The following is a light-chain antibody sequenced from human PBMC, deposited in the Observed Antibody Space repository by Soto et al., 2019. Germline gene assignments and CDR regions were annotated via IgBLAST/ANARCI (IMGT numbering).Light chain of an antibody. CDR1: NSNIGNNY. J-gene: IGLJ3*02. Sequence: QSVLTQPPSVSAAPGQKVTISCSGSNSNIGNNYVSWYQQFPGTAPKLLIYGNNKRPSGIPDRFSGSKSGASATLGITGLQTGDEADYYCESWDTSLSAGMFGGGTQLTVL. CDR2: GNN. CDR3: ESWDTSLSAGM. V-gene: IGLV1-51*01.